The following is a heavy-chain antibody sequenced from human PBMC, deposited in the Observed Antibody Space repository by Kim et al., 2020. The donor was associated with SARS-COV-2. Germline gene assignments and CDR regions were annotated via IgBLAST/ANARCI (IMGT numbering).Heavy chain of an antibody. V-gene: IGHV3-33*01. CDR1: GFTLSSYG. CDR3: ARDSGSYYNWFDP. J-gene: IGHJ5*02. CDR2: MWYDGSNK. Sequence: GGSLRLSCAASGFTLSSYGMHWVRQAPGKGLEWVAVMWYDGSNKSYADSVKGRFTISRDNSKNTLYLQMNSLRAEDTAVYYCARDSGSYYNWFDPWGQGTLVTVSS. D-gene: IGHD1-26*01.